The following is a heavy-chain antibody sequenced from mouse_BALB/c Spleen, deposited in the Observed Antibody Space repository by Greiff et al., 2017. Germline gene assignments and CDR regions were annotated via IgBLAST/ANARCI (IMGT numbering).Heavy chain of an antibody. V-gene: IGHV5-6-4*01. CDR3: TRGGITTATYWYFDV. J-gene: IGHJ1*01. CDR2: ISSGGSYT. CDR1: GFTFSSYT. Sequence: EVQVVESGGGLVKPGGSLKLSCAASGFTFSSYTMSWVRQTPEKRLEWVATISSGGSYTYYPDSVKGRFTISRDNAKNTLYLQMSSLKSEDTAMYYCTRGGITTATYWYFDVWGAGTTVTVSS. D-gene: IGHD1-2*01.